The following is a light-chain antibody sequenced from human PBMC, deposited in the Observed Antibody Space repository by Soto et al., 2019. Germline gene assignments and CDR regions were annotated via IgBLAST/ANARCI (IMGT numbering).Light chain of an antibody. V-gene: IGKV3-15*01. Sequence: EIVMTQSPATLSVSPGERATLSCRARQSVSSNLAWYQQKPGQAPRLLIYGASTRATGIPARFSGSGSGTEFTLTISSLQSEDFAVYYCQQYASWPLTFGGGTKVEIK. J-gene: IGKJ4*01. CDR2: GAS. CDR3: QQYASWPLT. CDR1: QSVSSN.